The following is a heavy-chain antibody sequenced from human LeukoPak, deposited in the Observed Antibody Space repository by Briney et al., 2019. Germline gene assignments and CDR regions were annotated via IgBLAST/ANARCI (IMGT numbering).Heavy chain of an antibody. CDR1: GFTFSSYS. V-gene: IGHV3-21*01. CDR2: ISGSSSYI. Sequence: GGSLRLSCAASGFTFSSYSMNWVRQAPGKGLEWVSSISGSSSYIYYADSVKGRFTISRDNAKNSLYVQMNSLRAEDTAVYYCAKDLTSYGYEAFDYWGQGTLVTVSS. D-gene: IGHD5-18*01. CDR3: AKDLTSYGYEAFDY. J-gene: IGHJ4*02.